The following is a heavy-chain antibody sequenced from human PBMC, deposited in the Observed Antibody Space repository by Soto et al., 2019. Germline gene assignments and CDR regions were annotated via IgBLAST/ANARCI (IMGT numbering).Heavy chain of an antibody. CDR3: ARQIYDSDTGPNFQYYFDS. CDR1: GYSFAGYW. CDR2: IDPSDSQT. V-gene: IGHV5-10-1*01. Sequence: GESLKISCKGSGYSFAGYWITWVRQKPGKGLEWMGRIDPSDSQTYYSPSFRGRVTISVTKSITTVFLQWSSLRASDTAMYYCARQIYDSDTGPNFQYYFDSWGQGTPVTVSS. J-gene: IGHJ4*02. D-gene: IGHD3-22*01.